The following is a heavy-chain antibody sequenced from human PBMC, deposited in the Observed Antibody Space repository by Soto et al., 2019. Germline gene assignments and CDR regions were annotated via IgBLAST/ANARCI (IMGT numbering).Heavy chain of an antibody. CDR1: GFTFSSYA. V-gene: IGHV3-23*01. CDR2: ISGSGGST. D-gene: IGHD6-19*01. Sequence: GGSLRLSCAASGFTFSSYAMSWVRQAPGKGLEWVSAISGSGGSTYYADSVKGRFTISRDNSKNTLYLQMNSLRAEDTAVYYCAKDGRSSGWPNNWFDPWGQGTLVTVS. CDR3: AKDGRSSGWPNNWFDP. J-gene: IGHJ5*02.